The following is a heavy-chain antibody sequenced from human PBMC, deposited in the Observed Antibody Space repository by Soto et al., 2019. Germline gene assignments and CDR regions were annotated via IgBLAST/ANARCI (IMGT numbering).Heavy chain of an antibody. J-gene: IGHJ3*01. Sequence: GASVKVSCKASGYTFTSYVISWVRQAPGQGLEWMGWISAYNGNTNYAQKLQGRVTMTTDTSTSTAYMELRSLRSDDTAVYYCARVPALDIVVVVAASGYYAFDFWGQGTMVTVSS. CDR3: ARVPALDIVVVVAASGYYAFDF. V-gene: IGHV1-18*01. CDR1: GYTFTSYV. CDR2: ISAYNGNT. D-gene: IGHD2-15*01.